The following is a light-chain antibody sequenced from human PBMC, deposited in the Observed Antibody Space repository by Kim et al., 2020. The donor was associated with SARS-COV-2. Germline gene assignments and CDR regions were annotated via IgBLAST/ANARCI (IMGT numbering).Light chain of an antibody. V-gene: IGKV1D-13*01. J-gene: IGKJ5*01. CDR3: QQFSYYPIT. Sequence: ASVGDRVSITCRAGQVISSSLAWFQQKPGKAPTLLISYASSLQGGVPSRFSGSGSGTDFTLTISSLQPEDFAAYYCQQFSYYPITFGQGTRLEIK. CDR1: QVISSS. CDR2: YAS.